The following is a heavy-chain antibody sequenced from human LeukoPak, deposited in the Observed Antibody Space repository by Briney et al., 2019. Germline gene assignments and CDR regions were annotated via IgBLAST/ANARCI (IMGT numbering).Heavy chain of an antibody. J-gene: IGHJ4*02. D-gene: IGHD3-10*01. CDR2: MNPNSGNT. V-gene: IGHV1-8*01. CDR1: GYTFTSYD. Sequence: GASVKVSCKASGYTFTSYDINWVRQATGQGLEWMGWMNPNSGNTGYAQKFQGRVTMTRNTSISTAYMELSSLRSEDTAVYYCARGFSVRFGKKRGSDYWGQGTLVTVSS. CDR3: ARGFSVRFGKKRGSDY.